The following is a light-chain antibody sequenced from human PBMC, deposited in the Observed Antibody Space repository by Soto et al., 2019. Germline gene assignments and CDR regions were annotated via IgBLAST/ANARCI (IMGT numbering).Light chain of an antibody. J-gene: IGKJ1*01. V-gene: IGKV3-15*01. CDR1: QSINTK. CDR3: QHHGGMWT. CDR2: DAS. Sequence: EIVMTQSPATLSVSPGEGATFSCRASQSINTKIAWYQLKPGQAPRLLIYDASIRATGIPARFSGSGSGTEFILTISSLQPDDFATYYCQHHGGMWTFGQGTKVDIK.